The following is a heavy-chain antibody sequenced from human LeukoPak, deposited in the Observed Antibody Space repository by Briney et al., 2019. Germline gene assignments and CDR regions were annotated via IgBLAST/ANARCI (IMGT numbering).Heavy chain of an antibody. D-gene: IGHD4-17*01. Sequence: ASVKVSCKASGYTFANYAISWVRQAPGQGLEWVARISGYNGNTDYAQKVKDRVTVTADTSTAYLEMRGLTSDDTAVYYCARDHGDFVGVKVGFDSWGQGTLVTVSS. J-gene: IGHJ4*02. CDR2: ISGYNGNT. CDR1: GYTFANYA. CDR3: ARDHGDFVGVKVGFDS. V-gene: IGHV1-18*01.